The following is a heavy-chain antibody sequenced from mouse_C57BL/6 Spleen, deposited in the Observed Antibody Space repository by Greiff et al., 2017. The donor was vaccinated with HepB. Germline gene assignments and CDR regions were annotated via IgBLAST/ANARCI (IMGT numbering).Heavy chain of an antibody. J-gene: IGHJ4*01. V-gene: IGHV1-55*01. D-gene: IGHD1-2*01. CDR3: ARFITTAYYAMDY. Sequence: VQLQQPGAELVKPGASVKMSCKASGYTFTSYWITWVKQRPGQGLEWIGDIYPGSGSTNYNEKFKSKATLTVDTSSSTAYMQLSSLTSEDSAVYYCARFITTAYYAMDYWGQGTSVTVSS. CDR1: GYTFTSYW. CDR2: IYPGSGST.